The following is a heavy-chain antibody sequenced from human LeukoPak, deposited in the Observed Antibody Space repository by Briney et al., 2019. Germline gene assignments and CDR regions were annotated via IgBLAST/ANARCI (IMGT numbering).Heavy chain of an antibody. V-gene: IGHV3-7*04. CDR1: GVTLSIYW. J-gene: IGHJ6*04. CDR2: INHIGNVK. CDR3: ARGCGLVV. D-gene: IGHD2-8*01. Sequence: PGGALRLSCAASGVTLSIYWMNCAPQAPGRGLEWGASINHIGNVKYYVDSLKGRYTISRDNAKNTLYLQKRTLRDENTPVYFCARGCGLVVWREGAADSVPS.